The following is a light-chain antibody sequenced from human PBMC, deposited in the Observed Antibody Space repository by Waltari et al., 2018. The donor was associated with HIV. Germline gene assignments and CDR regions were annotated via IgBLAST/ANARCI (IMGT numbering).Light chain of an antibody. V-gene: IGKV3-15*01. Sequence: EIVMPQSPATLSVSPGVRAPLSCRASQSVSIHLAWYQQKQGQATRLLIYGASTRATGIPARFSGSGSGTEFTLTIGSLQSEDFAVYYCQQYHNWPLTFGGGTKVEIK. CDR2: GAS. J-gene: IGKJ4*01. CDR3: QQYHNWPLT. CDR1: QSVSIH.